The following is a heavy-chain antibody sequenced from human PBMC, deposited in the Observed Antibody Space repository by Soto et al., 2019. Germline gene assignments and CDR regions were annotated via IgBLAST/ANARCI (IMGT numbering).Heavy chain of an antibody. J-gene: IGHJ6*03. V-gene: IGHV3-74*01. CDR1: GFTFSNYW. D-gene: IGHD2-15*01. CDR2: INSDGSVS. CDR3: ARGECVGGTCYSLAGSFYYYMDV. Sequence: EVQLVESGGGLVQPGGSLRLSCVASGFTFSNYWMYWVRQAPGEGLVWVSRINSDGSVSSYADSVKGRLTISRDNVKNTLYLQMDSLRAEDTAVYYCARGECVGGTCYSLAGSFYYYMDVWDKGTTVTVFS.